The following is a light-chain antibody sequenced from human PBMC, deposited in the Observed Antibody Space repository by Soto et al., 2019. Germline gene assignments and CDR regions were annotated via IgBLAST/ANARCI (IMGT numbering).Light chain of an antibody. V-gene: IGKV3D-15*01. J-gene: IGKJ5*01. CDR3: QQYNNWPPIT. Sequence: IELTQSPGTLSVSPGESATLSCRVSQTASPKYVAWYQKRRGLAPRLLVYGASKRAAGIPARFSGSGSGTELTLTISSLQSEDFAAYYCQQYNNWPPITFGQGTRLEI. CDR2: GAS. CDR1: QTASPK.